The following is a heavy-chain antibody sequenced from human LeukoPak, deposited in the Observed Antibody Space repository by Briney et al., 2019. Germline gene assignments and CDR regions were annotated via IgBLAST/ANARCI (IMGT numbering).Heavy chain of an antibody. V-gene: IGHV4-59*01. J-gene: IGHJ6*02. D-gene: IGHD6-19*01. CDR3: AGCHLSSGWLRMDV. CDR1: GGSISSYY. Sequence: SETLSLTRTVSGGSISSYYWSWIRQPPGKGLEWIGYIYYSGSTNYNPSLKSRVTISVDTSKNQFSLKLSSVTAADTAVYYCAGCHLSSGWLRMDVWGQGTTVTVSS. CDR2: IYYSGST.